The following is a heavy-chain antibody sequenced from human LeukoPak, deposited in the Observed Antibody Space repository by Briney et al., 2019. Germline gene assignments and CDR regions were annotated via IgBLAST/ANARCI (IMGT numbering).Heavy chain of an antibody. CDR3: ARDRAAYCGGDCYSDYYYMDV. D-gene: IGHD2-21*02. CDR2: ISSSGSTI. CDR1: GFTFSSYE. Sequence: GGSLRLSCAASGFTFSSYEMNWVRQAPGKGLEWVSYISSSGSTIYYADSVKGRFTISRDNAKNSLYLQMNSLRAEDTALYYCARDRAAYCGGDCYSDYYYMDVWGKGTTVTISS. J-gene: IGHJ6*03. V-gene: IGHV3-48*03.